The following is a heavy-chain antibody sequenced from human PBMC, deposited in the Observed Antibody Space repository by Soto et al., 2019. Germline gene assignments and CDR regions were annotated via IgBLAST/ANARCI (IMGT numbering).Heavy chain of an antibody. V-gene: IGHV3-23*01. CDR3: AKERDIVVVVAASDY. Sequence: PGGSLRLSCAASGFTFSSYAMSWVRQAPGKELEKVSAISGSGGSTYYAESVKGRFTISRDNSKNTLYLQMNSLRAEDTAVYYCAKERDIVVVVAASDYWGQGTLVTVSS. CDR2: ISGSGGST. CDR1: GFTFSSYA. J-gene: IGHJ4*02. D-gene: IGHD2-15*01.